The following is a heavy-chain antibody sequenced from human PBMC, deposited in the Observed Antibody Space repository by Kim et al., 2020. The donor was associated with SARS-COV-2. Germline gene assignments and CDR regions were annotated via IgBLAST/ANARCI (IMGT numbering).Heavy chain of an antibody. J-gene: IGHJ5*02. CDR2: VSMTGST. V-gene: IGHV3-11*01. CDR3: ARGGIRNYGYPWFDH. Sequence: GGSLRLSCAASGFTFTDYYLAWIRQAPGKGLEWVSYVSMTGSTFYAESLKGRFTISRDIAKNSLDLQLNSPRVDGTAVYFCARGGIRNYGYPWFDHWGQG. CDR1: GFTFTDYY. D-gene: IGHD5-18*01.